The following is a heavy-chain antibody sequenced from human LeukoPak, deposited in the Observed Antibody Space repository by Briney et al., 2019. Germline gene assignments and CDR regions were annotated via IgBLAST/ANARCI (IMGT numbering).Heavy chain of an antibody. CDR1: GGSISSYS. Sequence: PSETLSLTCTVSGGSISSYSWSWIRQPPGKGLEWIGYMYSRGSTNDNPSLKSRVTISRDTSKNQLSLRVTSATAADTAMYYCARHYLYGDPPAFDIWGQGTMVTVSS. J-gene: IGHJ3*02. D-gene: IGHD4-17*01. CDR3: ARHYLYGDPPAFDI. V-gene: IGHV4-59*08. CDR2: MYSRGST.